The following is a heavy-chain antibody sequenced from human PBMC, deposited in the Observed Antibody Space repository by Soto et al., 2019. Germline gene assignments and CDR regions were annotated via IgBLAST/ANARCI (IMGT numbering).Heavy chain of an antibody. CDR2: TYYSGST. CDR1: GGSISSSSYY. J-gene: IGHJ6*02. V-gene: IGHV4-39*01. CDR3: ARHRAKWHPPSGGMDV. Sequence: SETLSLTCTVSGGSISSSSYYWGWIRQPPGKGLEWIGSTYYSGSTYYNPSLKSRVTISVDTSKNQFSLKLSSVTAADTAVYYCARHRAKWHPPSGGMDVWGQGTTVTVSS. D-gene: IGHD2-8*01.